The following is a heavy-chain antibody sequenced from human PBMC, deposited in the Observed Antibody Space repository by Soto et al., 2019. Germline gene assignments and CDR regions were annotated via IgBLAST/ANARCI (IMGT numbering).Heavy chain of an antibody. Sequence: ETLSLTCTVSGAPISAFYWSWIRQSPGKRLEWIGHIYYTGSTNYNPSLNSRVTISLDTSKNQFSLRLNSVTAADTAVYYCARRRDGYTGVWFDPWGQGTLVTVSS. V-gene: IGHV4-59*01. CDR1: GAPISAFY. D-gene: IGHD5-12*01. CDR2: IYYTGST. CDR3: ARRRDGYTGVWFDP. J-gene: IGHJ5*02.